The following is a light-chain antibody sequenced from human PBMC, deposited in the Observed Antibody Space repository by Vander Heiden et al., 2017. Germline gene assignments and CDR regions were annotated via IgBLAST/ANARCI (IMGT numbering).Light chain of an antibody. CDR1: QRVRSY. CDR2: DAF. CDR3: QQRSNPLT. V-gene: IGKV3-11*02. J-gene: IGKJ4*01. Sequence: IVVTPSPAALSLSPAESATLSCRPSQRVRSYLAWDQQKPGQAPRLLIHDAFNRVHGSLARFSGSGYGSDFTLTSSCLEPEDFAVYYWQQRSNPLTFGGGTKVEIK.